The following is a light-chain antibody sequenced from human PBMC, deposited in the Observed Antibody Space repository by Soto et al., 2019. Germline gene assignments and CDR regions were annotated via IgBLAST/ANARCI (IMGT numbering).Light chain of an antibody. CDR3: QQYDILPIT. CDR2: DAS. Sequence: DIQGTQSPSSLSASVGDRVTITCQASDDIINALNWYQQKPGKVPKLLIHDASILQTGVPSRFSGSGSGTDFTFTITSLQPEDIATYYCQQYDILPITFGGGTKVEIK. J-gene: IGKJ4*01. V-gene: IGKV1-33*01. CDR1: DDIINA.